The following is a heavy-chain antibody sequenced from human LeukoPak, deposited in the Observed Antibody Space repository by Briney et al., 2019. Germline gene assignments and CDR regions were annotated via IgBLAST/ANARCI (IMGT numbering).Heavy chain of an antibody. Sequence: GRSLRLSCVASGFTFSIYEMNWVRQAPGKGLEWVSYISSSGTTIYYADSVKDRVTISRDNAKNSLYLQMNSLRADDTAVYYCARDRGSGKSLYYYYGMDVWGQGTTVTVSS. CDR2: ISSSGTTI. CDR3: ARDRGSGKSLYYYYGMDV. V-gene: IGHV3-48*03. J-gene: IGHJ6*02. CDR1: GFTFSIYE.